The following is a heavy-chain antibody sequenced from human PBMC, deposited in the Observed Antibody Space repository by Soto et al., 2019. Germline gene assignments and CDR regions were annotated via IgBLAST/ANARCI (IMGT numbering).Heavy chain of an antibody. J-gene: IGHJ4*02. V-gene: IGHV1-3*01. CDR1: GYAFTSYA. D-gene: IGHD1-26*01. Sequence: QVHLVQSGAEVKKPGASVKVSCKASGYAFTSYALHWVRQAPGQRLEWMGWINSGNGNTKYSQKFQGRVTITRDTSASTGYMELSSLRSEDTAVYYCAGGGSGRYYILDYWGQGTLVTVSS. CDR3: AGGGSGRYYILDY. CDR2: INSGNGNT.